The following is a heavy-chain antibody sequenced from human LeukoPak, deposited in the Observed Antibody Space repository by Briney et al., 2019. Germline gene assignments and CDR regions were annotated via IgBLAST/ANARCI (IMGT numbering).Heavy chain of an antibody. CDR2: INHSGST. CDR3: AREPAAGLYFDY. J-gene: IGHJ4*02. CDR1: GGSFSGYY. D-gene: IGHD6-13*01. Sequence: SETLSLTCAVYGGSFSGYYWSWIRQPPGKGLEWIGEINHSGSTNYNPSLKSRVTISVDTSKNQFSLKLSSVTAADTAVYYCAREPAAGLYFDYWGQGTLVTVSS. V-gene: IGHV4-34*01.